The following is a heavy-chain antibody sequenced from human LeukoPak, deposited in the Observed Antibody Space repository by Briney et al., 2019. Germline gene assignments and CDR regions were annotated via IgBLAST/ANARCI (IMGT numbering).Heavy chain of an antibody. CDR2: TSYDGSDE. Sequence: GGSLRLSCAASGFTFSTYAMHWVRQTPGKGLGWVAITSYDGSDEHYTDSVKGRLIISRDNSMNTLYLQMNSLRSEDTAVYYCARSDSSSWHLFDYWGQGTLVTVSS. V-gene: IGHV3-30-3*01. D-gene: IGHD6-13*01. J-gene: IGHJ4*02. CDR3: ARSDSSSWHLFDY. CDR1: GFTFSTYA.